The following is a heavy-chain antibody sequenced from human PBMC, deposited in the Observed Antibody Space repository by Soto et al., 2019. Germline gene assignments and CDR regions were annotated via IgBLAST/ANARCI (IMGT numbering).Heavy chain of an antibody. CDR3: ARSGEFYCSGGSCYFDY. J-gene: IGHJ4*02. V-gene: IGHV1-69*13. CDR1: GGTFSSYA. CDR2: IIPIFGTA. Sequence: GASVKVSCKASGGTFSSYAISWVRQAPGQGLEWMGGIIPIFGTANYAQKFQGRVTITADESTSTAYMELSSLRSEDTAVCYCARSGEFYCSGGSCYFDYWGQGTLVTVSS. D-gene: IGHD2-15*01.